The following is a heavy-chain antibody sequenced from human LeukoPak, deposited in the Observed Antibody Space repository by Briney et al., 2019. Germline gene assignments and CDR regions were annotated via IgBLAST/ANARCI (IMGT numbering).Heavy chain of an antibody. CDR3: AKDYIGYSYGIFDY. J-gene: IGHJ4*02. CDR2: IWYDGSNK. D-gene: IGHD5-18*01. Sequence: GESLRLSCAASGFTFSSYGMHWVRQAPGKGLEWVAVIWYDGSNKYYADSVKGRFTISRDNSKNTLYLQMNSLRAEDTAVYYCAKDYIGYSYGIFDYWGQGTLVTVSS. V-gene: IGHV3-33*06. CDR1: GFTFSSYG.